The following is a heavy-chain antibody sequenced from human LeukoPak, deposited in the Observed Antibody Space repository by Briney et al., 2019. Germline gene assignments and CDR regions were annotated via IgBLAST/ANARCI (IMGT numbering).Heavy chain of an antibody. V-gene: IGHV4-61*02. CDR2: IYTSGST. Sequence: PSETLSLTCTVSGGSISSGSYYWSWIRQPAGKGLEWIGRIYTSGSTNYNPSLKSRVTISVDTSKNQFSLKLSSVTAADTAVYYCARDGEAPYDFWSGYLGGGNWFDPWGQGTLVTVSS. CDR1: GGSISSGSYY. CDR3: ARDGEAPYDFWSGYLGGGNWFDP. D-gene: IGHD3-3*01. J-gene: IGHJ5*02.